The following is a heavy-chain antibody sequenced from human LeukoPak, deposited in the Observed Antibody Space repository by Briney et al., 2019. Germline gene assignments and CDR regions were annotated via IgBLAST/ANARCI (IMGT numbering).Heavy chain of an antibody. Sequence: NPSETLSLTCTVSGGSISSYYWSWIRQPPGKGLEWIGYIYYSGGTNYNPSLKSRVTISVDTSKNQFSLKLSSVTAADTAVYYCARVKVGEFDYWGQGTLVTVSS. D-gene: IGHD4-17*01. CDR2: IYYSGGT. CDR1: GGSISSYY. V-gene: IGHV4-59*01. J-gene: IGHJ4*02. CDR3: ARVKVGEFDY.